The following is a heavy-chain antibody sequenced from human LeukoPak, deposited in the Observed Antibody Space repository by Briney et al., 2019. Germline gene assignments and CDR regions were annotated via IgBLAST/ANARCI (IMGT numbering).Heavy chain of an antibody. CDR1: GYTFTGYY. CDR2: INPNSGGT. D-gene: IGHD3-22*01. J-gene: IGHJ6*02. Sequence: APVKVSCKASGYTFTGYYMHWVRQAPGQGLEWMGWINPNSGGTNYAQKFQGRVTMTRDTSISTAYMELSRLRSDDTAVYYCARDYDSSGYYGAWYYYGMDVWGQGTTVTVSS. CDR3: ARDYDSSGYYGAWYYYGMDV. V-gene: IGHV1-2*02.